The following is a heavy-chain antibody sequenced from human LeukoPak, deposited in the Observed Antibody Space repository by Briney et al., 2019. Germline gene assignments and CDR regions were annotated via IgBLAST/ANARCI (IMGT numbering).Heavy chain of an antibody. J-gene: IGHJ4*02. Sequence: GGSLRLSCTASGFTFGDYAMSWFRQAPGKGLEWVGFIRSKAYGGTTEYAASVKGRFTISRDDSKSIAYLQMNSLKTEDTAVYYCTRVILGYSSGWYRFPDYWGQGTLVTVSS. CDR2: IRSKAYGGTT. D-gene: IGHD6-13*01. CDR3: TRVILGYSSGWYRFPDY. V-gene: IGHV3-49*03. CDR1: GFTFGDYA.